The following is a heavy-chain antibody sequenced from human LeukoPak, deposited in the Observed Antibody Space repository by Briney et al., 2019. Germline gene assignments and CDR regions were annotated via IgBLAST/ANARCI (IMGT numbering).Heavy chain of an antibody. D-gene: IGHD3-22*01. CDR2: INWNGGST. CDR1: GFTFDDYG. J-gene: IGHJ3*02. V-gene: IGHV3-20*04. Sequence: PGGSLRLSCAASGFTFDDYGMSWVRQAPGKGLEWVSGINWNGGSTGYADSVKGRFTISGDNAKNSLYLQMNSLRAEDTALYYCASETKGDSSEIAFDIWGQGTMVTVSS. CDR3: ASETKGDSSEIAFDI.